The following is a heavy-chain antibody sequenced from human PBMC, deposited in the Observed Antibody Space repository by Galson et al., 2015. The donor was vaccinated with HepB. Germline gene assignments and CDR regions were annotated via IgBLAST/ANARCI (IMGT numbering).Heavy chain of an antibody. CDR2: INPSDGST. CDR1: GYTFTRYY. CDR3: ARVGLKTLMVRGAITNWLDP. Sequence: SVKVSCKAFGYTFTRYYMHWVRQAPGQGLEWMGKINPSDGSTSYAQQFQDRVTMTRDTSTNTVYMDLSSLRSEDTAVYYCARVGLKTLMVRGAITNWLDPWGQGTLVTVSS. J-gene: IGHJ5*02. V-gene: IGHV1-46*01. D-gene: IGHD3-10*01.